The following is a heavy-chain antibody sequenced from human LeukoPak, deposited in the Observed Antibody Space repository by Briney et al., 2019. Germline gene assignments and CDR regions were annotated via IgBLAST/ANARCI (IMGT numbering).Heavy chain of an antibody. V-gene: IGHV1-2*02. D-gene: IGHD1-1*01. Sequence: GASVKVSCKASGYTFSGYYLHWVRLAPGRGLEWLGWINPNSGGTTCAQKFRGRVTMTRDTSINTAYMELSGLISNDTAVYYCARSDDLPGDFDCWGQGTLVTVSS. J-gene: IGHJ4*02. CDR1: GYTFSGYY. CDR2: INPNSGGT. CDR3: ARSDDLPGDFDC.